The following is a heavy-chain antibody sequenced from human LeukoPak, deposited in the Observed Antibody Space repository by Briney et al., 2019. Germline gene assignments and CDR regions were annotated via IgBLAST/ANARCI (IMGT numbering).Heavy chain of an antibody. D-gene: IGHD6-13*01. V-gene: IGHV3-48*03. CDR3: AIGLFEEQQPY. CDR1: GFTSSSYE. CDR2: ISSSGTTI. J-gene: IGHJ4*02. Sequence: GGSLRLSCAASGFTSSSYEMSWVRHAPGEGLEWVSYISSSGTTIYYADSVKGRFTISRDNAKNSLYLQKHSRRPETTACYSGAIGLFEEQQPYWGQGTLVTVSS.